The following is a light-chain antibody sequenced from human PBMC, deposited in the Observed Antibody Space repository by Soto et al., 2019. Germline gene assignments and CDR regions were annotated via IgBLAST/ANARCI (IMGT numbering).Light chain of an antibody. CDR1: SSNIGSTT. CDR3: AAWDDSLNGVV. J-gene: IGLJ3*02. Sequence: QSVLTQPPSASGTPGQRVTIACSGSSSNIGSTTVKWYQQLPGKAPKLLIYNNNQRPSGGPDRFSGSKSGTSASPAISGLQSEDESDYYCAAWDDSLNGVVFGGGTQLTVL. V-gene: IGLV1-44*01. CDR2: NNN.